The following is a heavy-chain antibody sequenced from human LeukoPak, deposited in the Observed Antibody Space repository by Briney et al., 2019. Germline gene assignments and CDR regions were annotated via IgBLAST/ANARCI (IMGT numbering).Heavy chain of an antibody. D-gene: IGHD6-19*01. V-gene: IGHV3-21*01. CDR3: ARDSSGWKSFDY. J-gene: IGHJ4*02. CDR2: ISSSSSYI. Sequence: GGSLRLSCAASGLTFSSYSMNWVRQAPGKGLEWVSSISSSSSYIYYADSVKGRFTISRDNAKNSLYLQMNSLRAEDTAVYYCARDSSGWKSFDYWGQGTLVTVSS. CDR1: GLTFSSYS.